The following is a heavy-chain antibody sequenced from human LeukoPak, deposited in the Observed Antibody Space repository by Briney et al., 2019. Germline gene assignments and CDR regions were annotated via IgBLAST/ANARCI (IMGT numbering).Heavy chain of an antibody. J-gene: IGHJ3*02. D-gene: IGHD2-21*02. Sequence: SETLSLTCTVSGGSFSSSSLYWGWIRRPPGRGLEWIGSIYYTGSTYYNPSLKSRVTISVDTSKNQFSLKLSSVTAADTAVYYCARVCGGDCYSTAFDIWGQGTMVTVSS. V-gene: IGHV4-39*01. CDR2: IYYTGST. CDR1: GGSFSSSSLY. CDR3: ARVCGGDCYSTAFDI.